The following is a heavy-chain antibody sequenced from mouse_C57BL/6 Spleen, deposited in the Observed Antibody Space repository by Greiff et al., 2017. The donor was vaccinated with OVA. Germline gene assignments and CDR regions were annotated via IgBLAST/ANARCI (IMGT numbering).Heavy chain of an antibody. Sequence: VQLQESGAELARPGASVKLSCKASGYTFTSYGISWVKQRTGQGLEWIGEIYPRSGNTYYNEKFKGKATLTADKSSSTAYMELRSLTSEDSAVYFCARGGIYYDYDEDAYWGQGTLVTVSA. D-gene: IGHD2-4*01. V-gene: IGHV1-81*01. CDR1: GYTFTSYG. J-gene: IGHJ3*01. CDR2: IYPRSGNT. CDR3: ARGGIYYDYDEDAY.